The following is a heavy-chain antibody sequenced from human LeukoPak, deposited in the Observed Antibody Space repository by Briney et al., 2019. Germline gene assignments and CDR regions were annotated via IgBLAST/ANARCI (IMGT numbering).Heavy chain of an antibody. V-gene: IGHV3-23*01. CDR1: GFVFSTYS. Sequence: GGSLRLSCSASGFVFSTYSMSWVRQAPGKGLEWISSIGGIYIETFYAESVQGRFTISRDNFKNTLYLHLNNLRAEDSAIYYCAKDCGPGIVGTMGAYWGQGTLVSVSS. D-gene: IGHD1-26*01. J-gene: IGHJ4*02. CDR3: AKDCGPGIVGTMGAY. CDR2: IGGIYIET.